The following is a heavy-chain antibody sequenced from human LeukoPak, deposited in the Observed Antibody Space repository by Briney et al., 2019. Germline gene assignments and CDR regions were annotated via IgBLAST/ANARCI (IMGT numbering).Heavy chain of an antibody. V-gene: IGHV4-59*08. CDR2: IYYSGST. D-gene: IGHD6-19*01. J-gene: IGHJ5*02. Sequence: SETLSLTCTVSGGSISSYYWSWIRQPPGKGLEWIGYIYYSGSTNYNPSLKSRVTISVDTSKNQFSLKLSSVTAADTAVYYCARHGRIAVALNWFDPWGRGTLVTVSS. CDR3: ARHGRIAVALNWFDP. CDR1: GGSISSYY.